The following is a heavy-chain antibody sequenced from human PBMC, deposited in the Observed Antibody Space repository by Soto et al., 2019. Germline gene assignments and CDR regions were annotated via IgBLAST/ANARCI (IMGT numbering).Heavy chain of an antibody. D-gene: IGHD4-17*01. CDR1: GFTFSSYG. CDR3: ARFEYGLNAFDI. CDR2: IWYDGSNK. J-gene: IGHJ3*02. V-gene: IGHV3-33*01. Sequence: GGSLRLSCAASGFTFSSYGMHWVRQAPGKGLEWVAVIWYDGSNKHYADSVKGRFTISRDNSKNTLYLQMNSLRAEDTAVYYCARFEYGLNAFDIWGQGTMVTVSS.